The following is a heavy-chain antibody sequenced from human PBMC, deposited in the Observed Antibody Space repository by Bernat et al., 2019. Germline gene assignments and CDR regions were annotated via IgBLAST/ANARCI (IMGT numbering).Heavy chain of an antibody. Sequence: QVQLVESGGGVVQPGRSLRLSCAASGFTFSSYGMHWVRQAPGKGLEWVAVIWYDGSNKCYADSVKGRFTISRDNSKNTLYLQMNSLRAEDTAVYYCARDPYNWNDAGLDYWGQGTLVTVSS. V-gene: IGHV3-33*01. D-gene: IGHD1-1*01. CDR3: ARDPYNWNDAGLDY. CDR2: IWYDGSNK. J-gene: IGHJ4*02. CDR1: GFTFSSYG.